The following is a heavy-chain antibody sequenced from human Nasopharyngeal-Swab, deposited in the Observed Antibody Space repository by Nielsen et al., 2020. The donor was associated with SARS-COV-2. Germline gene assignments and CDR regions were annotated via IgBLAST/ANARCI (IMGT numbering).Heavy chain of an antibody. Sequence: GESLKISCAASGFGFSAFAMSWVRQAPGKGLEWVSAAGGNDGSTFYADSVRGRFTISRDNSKNTLYLQMNSLRAEDTALYYCAKKYGTRGLYVGLDSWGQGTQVTVSS. CDR3: AKKYGTRGLYVGLDS. CDR2: AGGNDGST. J-gene: IGHJ4*02. V-gene: IGHV3-23*01. CDR1: GFGFSAFA. D-gene: IGHD2-8*01.